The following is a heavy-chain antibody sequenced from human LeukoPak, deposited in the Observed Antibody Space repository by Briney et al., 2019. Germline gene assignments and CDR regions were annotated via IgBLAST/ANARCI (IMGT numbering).Heavy chain of an antibody. V-gene: IGHV3-48*01. CDR3: ARDQGYYDSRDYRPYYFDY. J-gene: IGHJ4*02. D-gene: IGHD3-22*01. Sequence: PARSITLACPVSAPILSTYSLYCDRQAHGKGMGWHSYISSGSSTIIYADSVKGRFTLSTDHARNSLYRQMNSLRADDTAVYYCARDQGYYDSRDYRPYYFDYWGQGTLVTVSS. CDR1: APILSTYS. CDR2: ISSGSSTI.